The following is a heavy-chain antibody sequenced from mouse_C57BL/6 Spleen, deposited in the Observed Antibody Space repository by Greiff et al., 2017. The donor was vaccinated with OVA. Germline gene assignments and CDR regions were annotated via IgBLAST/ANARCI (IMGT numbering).Heavy chain of an antibody. D-gene: IGHD2-4*01. CDR1: GFTFNTYA. CDR3: VRDGRDDYHAWFAY. V-gene: IGHV10-3*01. Sequence: EVNVVESGGGLVQPKGSLKLSCAASGFTFNTYAMHWVRQAPGKGLEWVARIRSKSSNYATYYADSVKDRFTISRDDSQSMLYLQMNNLKTEDTAMYYCVRDGRDDYHAWFAYWGQGTLVTVSA. J-gene: IGHJ3*01. CDR2: IRSKSSNYAT.